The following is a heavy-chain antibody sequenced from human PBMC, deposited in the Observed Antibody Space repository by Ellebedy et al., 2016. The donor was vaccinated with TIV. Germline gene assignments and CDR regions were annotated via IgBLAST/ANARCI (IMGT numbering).Heavy chain of an antibody. J-gene: IGHJ4*02. CDR3: ARENMYYYDTSGQRAFDY. Sequence: GESLKISCTASGFTFSIYWMTWVRQAPGKGLEWVANIKQDGSERYYVESAKGRFTISRDNAKNSLYLQMNSLRAEDTAVYYCARENMYYYDTSGQRAFDYWGQGTLVTVSS. D-gene: IGHD3-22*01. CDR2: IKQDGSER. CDR1: GFTFSIYW. V-gene: IGHV3-7*01.